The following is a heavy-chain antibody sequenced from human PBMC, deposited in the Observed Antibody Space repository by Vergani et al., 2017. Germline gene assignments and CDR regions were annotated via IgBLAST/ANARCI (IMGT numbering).Heavy chain of an antibody. CDR3: ARDSQYSYGYYYYYYGMDV. CDR2: ISSSSSYI. D-gene: IGHD5-18*01. J-gene: IGHJ6*02. CDR1: GFTFSSYS. Sequence: EVQLLESGGGLVQPGGSLRLSCAASGFTFSSYSMNWVRQAPGKGLEWVSSISSSSSYIYYADSVKGRFTISRDNAKNSLYLQMNSRRAEDTAVYYCARDSQYSYGYYYYYYGMDVWGQGTTVTVSS. V-gene: IGHV3-21*01.